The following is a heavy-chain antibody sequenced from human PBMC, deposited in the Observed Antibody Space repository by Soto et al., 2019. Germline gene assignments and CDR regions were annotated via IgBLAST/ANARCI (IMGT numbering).Heavy chain of an antibody. CDR3: ARAEEVWIFGVVTPYGMDV. D-gene: IGHD3-3*01. J-gene: IGHJ6*02. CDR2: IYHSGST. V-gene: IGHV4-38-2*01. Sequence: SETLSLTCAVSGYSISSGYYWGWIRQPPGKALEWIGSIYHSGSTYYNPSLKSRVTISVDTSKNQFSLKLSSVTAADTAVYYCARAEEVWIFGVVTPYGMDVWGQGTTVTVSS. CDR1: GYSISSGYY.